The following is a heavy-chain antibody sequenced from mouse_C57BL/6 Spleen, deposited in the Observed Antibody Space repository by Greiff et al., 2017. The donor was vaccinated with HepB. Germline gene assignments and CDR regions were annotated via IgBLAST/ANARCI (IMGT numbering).Heavy chain of an antibody. CDR2: ISSGSSTI. J-gene: IGHJ4*01. V-gene: IGHV5-17*01. D-gene: IGHD1-1*02. CDR3: ARASYGAMDY. CDR1: GFTFSDYG. Sequence: EVKVEESGGGLVKPGGSLKLSCAASGFTFSDYGMHWVRQAPEKGLEWVAYISSGSSTIYYADTVKGRFTISRDNAKNTLFRQMTSLRSEDTAMYYCARASYGAMDYWGQGTSVTVSS.